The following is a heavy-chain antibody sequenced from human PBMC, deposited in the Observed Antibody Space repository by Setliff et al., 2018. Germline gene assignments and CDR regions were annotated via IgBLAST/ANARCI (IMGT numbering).Heavy chain of an antibody. CDR3: ASDYYDSSGYYPVPVYFDY. J-gene: IGHJ4*02. CDR1: GGTFSSYA. CDR2: INAGNGNT. V-gene: IGHV1-3*01. Sequence: ASVKVSCKASGGTFSSYAISWVRQAPGQRLEWMGWINAGNGNTKYSQKFQGRVTITRDTSASTAYMELSSLRVDDTAVYYCASDYYDSSGYYPVPVYFDYWGQGTLVTVSS. D-gene: IGHD3-22*01.